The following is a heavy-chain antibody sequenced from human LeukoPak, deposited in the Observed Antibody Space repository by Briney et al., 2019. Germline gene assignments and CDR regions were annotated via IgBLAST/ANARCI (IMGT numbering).Heavy chain of an antibody. Sequence: ASVKVSCKASGYTFTGYYMHWVRQAPGQGLEWMGRINPNSGGTNYAQKFQGRVTMTRDTSISTAYMELSRLRSDDTAVYYCARGHVAGTRSLGYWGQGTLVTVSS. CDR1: GYTFTGYY. J-gene: IGHJ4*02. CDR2: INPNSGGT. CDR3: ARGHVAGTRSLGY. V-gene: IGHV1-2*06. D-gene: IGHD6-19*01.